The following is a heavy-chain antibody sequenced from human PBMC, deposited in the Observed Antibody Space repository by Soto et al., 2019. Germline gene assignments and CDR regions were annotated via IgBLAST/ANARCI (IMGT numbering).Heavy chain of an antibody. CDR3: ATRGSEYTYGYLF. J-gene: IGHJ4*02. Sequence: EVQLVESGGGLVQPGGSLRLSCVASGFTFSRYWMHWVRQPPGKGLVWVSRINTDGSSTDYADSVKGRFTVSRDNAKNKLFLQMDSLRAEDTAIYYCATRGSEYTYGYLFWGQGTLVTVSS. CDR2: INTDGSST. CDR1: GFTFSRYW. D-gene: IGHD5-18*01. V-gene: IGHV3-74*01.